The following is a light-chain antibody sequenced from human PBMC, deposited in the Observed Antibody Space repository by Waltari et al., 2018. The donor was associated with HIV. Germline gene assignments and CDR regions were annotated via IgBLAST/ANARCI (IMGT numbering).Light chain of an antibody. V-gene: IGLV1-47*01. J-gene: IGLJ3*02. CDR2: RNN. CDR1: RSNIGSNH. CDR3: ATWDDSLSGWV. Sequence: QSVLTQPPSASGTPGQRVTISCSGSRSNIGSNHVYWYQQIPGTAPKPLIYRNNQRPSGVPDRFSGSKSSTSASLAISGLRSEDEADYYCATWDDSLSGWVFGGGTKLTVL.